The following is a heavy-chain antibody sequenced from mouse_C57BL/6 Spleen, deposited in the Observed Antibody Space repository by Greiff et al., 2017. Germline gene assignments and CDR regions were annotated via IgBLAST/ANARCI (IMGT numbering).Heavy chain of an antibody. CDR1: GYTFTGYW. D-gene: IGHD1-1*02. CDR2: IDPADGYT. V-gene: IGHV1-59*01. CDR3: GSWEVGY. Sequence: VQLQQSGAELVRPGASVKLSCKASGYTFTGYWMHWVKQRPGQGLEWIGLIDPADGYTDYDPKFQGKATLTADTSSSTAYMQLSSLASEDSAVYYCGSWEVGYWYQGNLV. J-gene: IGHJ3*01.